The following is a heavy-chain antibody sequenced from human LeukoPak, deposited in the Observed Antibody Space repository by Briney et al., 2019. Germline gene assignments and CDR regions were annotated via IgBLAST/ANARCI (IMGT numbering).Heavy chain of an antibody. CDR2: ISYDGSNK. V-gene: IGHV3-30*14. J-gene: IGHJ4*02. Sequence: GRSLRLSCAASGFTFSSYAMHWVRQAPGKGLEWVAVISYDGSNKYYADSVKGRFTLSRDDSRNTVYLQLNNLRVEDTAIYYCARASWVSDPDAVRWGQGTQVTVSS. CDR3: ARASWVSDPDAVR. CDR1: GFTFSSYA. D-gene: IGHD3-10*01.